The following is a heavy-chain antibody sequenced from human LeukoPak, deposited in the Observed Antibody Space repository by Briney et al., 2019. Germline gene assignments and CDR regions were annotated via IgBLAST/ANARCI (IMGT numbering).Heavy chain of an antibody. CDR2: INPDNGGT. D-gene: IGHD3-3*01. CDR3: ASQGWDFWSGYYYYYMDV. CDR1: GYTFTGNC. V-gene: IGHV1-2*02. J-gene: IGHJ6*03. Sequence: ASVKVSCKASGYTFTGNCVHWVRQAPGQGLEWMGCINPDNGGTKFAQKFQGRVTMTRDTSISTVTAYMELSSLRSEDTAVYYCASQGWDFWSGYYYYYMDVWGKGTTVTVSS.